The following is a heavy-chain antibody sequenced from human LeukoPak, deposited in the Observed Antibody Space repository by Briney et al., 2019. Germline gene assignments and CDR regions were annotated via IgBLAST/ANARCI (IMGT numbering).Heavy chain of an antibody. Sequence: SETLSLTCTVSGGSISSYYWSWIRQPPGKGLEWIGYIYTSGSTNYNPSLKSRVTISVDTSKNQFSLKLSSVTAADTAVYYCARQYGGNSGVFDYWGQGTLVTVSS. CDR3: ARQYGGNSGVFDY. CDR2: IYTSGST. J-gene: IGHJ4*02. V-gene: IGHV4-4*09. CDR1: GGSISSYY. D-gene: IGHD4-23*01.